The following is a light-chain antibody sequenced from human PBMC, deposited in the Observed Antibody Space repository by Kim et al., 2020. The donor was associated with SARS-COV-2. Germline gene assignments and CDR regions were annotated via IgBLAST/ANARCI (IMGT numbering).Light chain of an antibody. CDR3: QQYGSSYT. J-gene: IGKJ2*01. V-gene: IGKV3-20*01. Sequence: SLSPGERATLSCRAGQSVASNYLAWYQQKPGQAPRLLIYGASIRVTGIPDRFSGSGSGTDFTLTISRLEPEDFAVYHCQQYGSSYTFGQGTKLEI. CDR2: GAS. CDR1: QSVASNY.